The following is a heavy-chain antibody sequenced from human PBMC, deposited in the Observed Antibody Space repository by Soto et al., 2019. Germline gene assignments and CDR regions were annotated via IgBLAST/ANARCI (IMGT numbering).Heavy chain of an antibody. CDR3: AKASSSSYYYYGMDV. CDR1: GFTFSNYA. V-gene: IGHV3-23*01. Sequence: GGSLRLSCAASGFTFSNYAMNWVRQAPGKGLEWVSAISGSGGSTYYADSVKGRFTISRDNSKNTLYLQMNSLRAEDTAVYYCAKASSSSYYYYGMDVWGQRTTVTVSS. J-gene: IGHJ6*02. D-gene: IGHD6-6*01. CDR2: ISGSGGST.